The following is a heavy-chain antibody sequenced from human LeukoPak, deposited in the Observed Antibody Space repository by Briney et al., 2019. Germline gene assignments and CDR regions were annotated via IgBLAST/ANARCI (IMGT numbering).Heavy chain of an antibody. CDR1: GGXISNYY. D-gene: IGHD5-12*01. CDR2: VYYSGST. V-gene: IGHV4-59*01. CDR3: ARDHGNGYDYDAFDI. Sequence: SETLSLTCTVSGGXISNYYWSWIRQPPGKGLEWIGYVYYSGSTNYNPSLKSRVTISVDTSKNQFSLKLSSVTAADTAVYYCARDHGNGYDYDAFDIWGQGTMVTVSS. J-gene: IGHJ3*02.